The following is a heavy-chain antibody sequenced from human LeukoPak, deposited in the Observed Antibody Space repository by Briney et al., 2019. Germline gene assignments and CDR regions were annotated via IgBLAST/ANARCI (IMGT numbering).Heavy chain of an antibody. J-gene: IGHJ3*02. D-gene: IGHD6-13*01. CDR2: IYSGGST. CDR1: GFTVSSNY. CDR3: ARVIGSEYSSSWYSADAFDI. Sequence: AGGSLRLSCAASGFTVSSNYMSWVRQAPGKGLEWVSVIYSGGSTYYADSVKGRLTISRDNSKNTLYLQMNSLRAEDTAVYYCARVIGSEYSSSWYSADAFDIWGQGTWSPSLQ. V-gene: IGHV3-66*01.